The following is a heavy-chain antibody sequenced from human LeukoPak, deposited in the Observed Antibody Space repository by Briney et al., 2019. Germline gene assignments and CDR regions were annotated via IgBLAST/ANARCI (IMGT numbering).Heavy chain of an antibody. D-gene: IGHD6-13*01. Sequence: PGGSLRLSCTASGFTFSKCATNWVRQAPGKGLEWVSYISSSSSNIHYADSVKGRFTISRDNAKNSLYLQMSSLRAEDTAVYYCARDLSYGSSWYYYFDYWGQGTLVTVSS. J-gene: IGHJ4*02. CDR3: ARDLSYGSSWYYYFDY. CDR2: ISSSSSNI. V-gene: IGHV3-48*01. CDR1: GFTFSKCA.